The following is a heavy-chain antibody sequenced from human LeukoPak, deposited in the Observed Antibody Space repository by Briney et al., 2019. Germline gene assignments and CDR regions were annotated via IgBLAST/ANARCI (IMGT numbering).Heavy chain of an antibody. CDR1: GLTFSNAW. CDR3: ARSFGSGSYSPFDY. J-gene: IGHJ4*02. D-gene: IGHD3-10*01. CDR2: ISSSGSTI. V-gene: IGHV3-11*01. Sequence: GGSLRLSCVASGLTFSNAWMTWVRQAPGKGLEWVSYISSSGSTIYYADSVKGRFTISRDNAKNSLYLQMNSLRAEDTAVYYCARSFGSGSYSPFDYWGQGTLVTVSS.